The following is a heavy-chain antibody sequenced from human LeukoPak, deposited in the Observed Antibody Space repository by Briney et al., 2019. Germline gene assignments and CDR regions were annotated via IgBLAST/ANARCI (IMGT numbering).Heavy chain of an antibody. CDR3: VGTIASRGSEY. V-gene: IGHV3-74*01. CDR1: GVTFTNYW. Sequence: GGALRLSCAAPGVTFTNYWMDWGRPAPGVGLVWVSRLPPDELGIIYADSVKGRYTVSRDNAKNTVYLQMNNLRVDDTAMYYCVGTIASRGSEYWGQGALVTVSS. CDR2: LPPDELGI. D-gene: IGHD6-6*01. J-gene: IGHJ4*02.